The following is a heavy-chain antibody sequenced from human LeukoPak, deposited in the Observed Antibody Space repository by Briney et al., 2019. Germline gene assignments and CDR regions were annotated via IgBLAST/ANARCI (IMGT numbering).Heavy chain of an antibody. Sequence: SSGTLSLTCTVSGGSISSSSYFWGWIRQPPGKGLEWIGSISFTGSTYYNSSLKSRVTLSVDTSKNQFSLKLSSVTAADTAVYYCARQWFVFDYWGQGTLVTVSS. J-gene: IGHJ4*02. CDR1: GGSISSSSYF. D-gene: IGHD3-22*01. CDR2: ISFTGST. CDR3: ARQWFVFDY. V-gene: IGHV4-39*01.